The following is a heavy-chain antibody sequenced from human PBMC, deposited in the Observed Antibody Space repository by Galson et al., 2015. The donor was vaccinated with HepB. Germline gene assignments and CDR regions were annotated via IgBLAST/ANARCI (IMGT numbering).Heavy chain of an antibody. CDR3: AHYTSSSQSYYLDS. J-gene: IGHJ4*01. V-gene: IGHV2-5*02. CDR2: IFWDDDK. CDR1: GFSLNTPGMG. Sequence: PALVKPPQTLSLTCSFSGFSLNTPGMGVGWIRQPPGKALEWLALIFWDDDKRYNSSLKTRLTITKDTSRNQVVLTLTNMDPLDTATYYCAHYTSSSQSYYLDSWGHRTLVTVSS. D-gene: IGHD6-6*01.